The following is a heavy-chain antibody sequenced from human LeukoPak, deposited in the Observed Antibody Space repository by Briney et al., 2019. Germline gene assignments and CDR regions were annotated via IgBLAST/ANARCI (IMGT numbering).Heavy chain of an antibody. CDR3: ARDQEGFDY. CDR2: IYPRDGST. Sequence: XSVKVSCKASGYTFTSNYIHWVRQAPGQGLEWMGMIYPRDGSTSYAQKFQGRVTVTRDTSTSTVHMELSGLRSEDTAVYYCARDQEGFDYWGQGTLVTVSS. V-gene: IGHV1-46*01. J-gene: IGHJ4*02. CDR1: GYTFTSNY.